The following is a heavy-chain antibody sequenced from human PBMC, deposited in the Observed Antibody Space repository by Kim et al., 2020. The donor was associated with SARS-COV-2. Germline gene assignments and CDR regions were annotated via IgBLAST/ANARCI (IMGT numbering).Heavy chain of an antibody. CDR1: GFTFSDYY. V-gene: IGHV3-11*05. D-gene: IGHD3-16*02. CDR3: ARVGYDYVWGSYRDYYYYYGMDV. CDR2: ISSNSSYT. J-gene: IGHJ6*02. Sequence: GGSLRLSCAVSGFTFSDYYMSWIRQAPGKGLEWVSYISSNSSYTNYADSVKGRFTISRDNAKNSLYLQMNSLRAEDTAVYYCARVGYDYVWGSYRDYYYYYGMDVWGQGTTVTVSS.